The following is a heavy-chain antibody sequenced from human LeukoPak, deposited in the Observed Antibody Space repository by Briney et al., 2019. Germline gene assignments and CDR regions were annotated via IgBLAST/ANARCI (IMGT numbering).Heavy chain of an antibody. CDR3: ARRSGSYKLDY. CDR2: INSDGSST. CDR1: GFTFSSYW. Sequence: PGGSLRLSCAASGFTFSSYWMHWVRQAPGKGLVWVPRINSDGSSTSYADSVKGRFTISRDNAKNTLYLQMNSLRAEDTAVYYCARRSGSYKLDYWGQGTLVTVSS. D-gene: IGHD3-10*01. V-gene: IGHV3-74*01. J-gene: IGHJ4*02.